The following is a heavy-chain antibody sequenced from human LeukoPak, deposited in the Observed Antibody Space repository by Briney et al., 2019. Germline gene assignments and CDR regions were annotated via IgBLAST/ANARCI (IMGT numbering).Heavy chain of an antibody. CDR2: ISYDGSKK. CDR1: GFTFSSYA. D-gene: IGHD6-19*01. CDR3: AKDRVEGKQWLAQFDY. J-gene: IGHJ4*02. V-gene: IGHV3-30*18. Sequence: GGSLRLSCAASGFTFSSYAMHWVRQAPGRGLEWVAVISYDGSKKYYADSVKGRFTISRDDSKNTLYLRMNFLRAEDTAVYYCAKDRVEGKQWLAQFDYWGQGTLVTVSS.